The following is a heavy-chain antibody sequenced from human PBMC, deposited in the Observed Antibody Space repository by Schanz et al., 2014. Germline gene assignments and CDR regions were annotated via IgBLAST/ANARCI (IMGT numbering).Heavy chain of an antibody. J-gene: IGHJ4*02. Sequence: QVQLLQFGGGVVQPGRSLRLSCAASGFTFSSYAMHWVRQAPGKGLEWVALISNDGSIKYYADSVEGRFTISRDNSRNTLYLHMNSLRTEDTAVYYCARDSRPNYDFLTAYYSIDYWGQGTLVTVSS. D-gene: IGHD3-9*01. CDR3: ARDSRPNYDFLTAYYSIDY. V-gene: IGHV3-30-3*01. CDR1: GFTFSSYA. CDR2: ISNDGSIK.